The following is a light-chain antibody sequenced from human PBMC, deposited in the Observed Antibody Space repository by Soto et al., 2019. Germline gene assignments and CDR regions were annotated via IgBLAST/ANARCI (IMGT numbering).Light chain of an antibody. Sequence: DIQMTQSPSSLSASVGDRVTITCRASQSISSYLNWYQQKPGKAPKLLIYAASSLQSGVPSRFSGRGSGTDFTLTISSLQPEDFGTYYRQQSYSTPLTFGGGTKVEI. CDR2: AAS. V-gene: IGKV1-39*01. CDR1: QSISSY. J-gene: IGKJ4*02. CDR3: QQSYSTPLT.